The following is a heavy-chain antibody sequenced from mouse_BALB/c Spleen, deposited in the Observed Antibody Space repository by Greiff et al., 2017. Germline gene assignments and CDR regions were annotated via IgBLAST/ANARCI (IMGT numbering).Heavy chain of an antibody. J-gene: IGHJ4*01. Sequence: EVKLMESGGGLVKPGGSLKLSCAASGFTFSSYTMSWVRQTPEKRLEWVATISSGGSYTYYPDSVKGRFTISRDNAKNTLYLQMSSLKSEDTAMYYCTRNRYGAMDYWGQGTSVTVSA. CDR3: TRNRYGAMDY. CDR1: GFTFSSYT. CDR2: ISSGGSYT. V-gene: IGHV5-6-4*01. D-gene: IGHD2-14*01.